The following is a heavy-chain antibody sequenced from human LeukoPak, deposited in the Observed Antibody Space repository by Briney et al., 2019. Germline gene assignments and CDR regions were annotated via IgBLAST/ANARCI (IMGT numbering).Heavy chain of an antibody. CDR3: ARVKSGYLGP. J-gene: IGHJ5*02. Sequence: SETLSLTCTVSGGSISSISYFWGWIRQPPGKGLEWIATIYYSGSTNYNPSLKSRVTISVDTSKNQFSLKLSSVTAADTAVYYCARVKSGYLGPWGQGTLVTVSS. D-gene: IGHD3-3*01. V-gene: IGHV4-39*07. CDR2: IYYSGST. CDR1: GGSISSISYF.